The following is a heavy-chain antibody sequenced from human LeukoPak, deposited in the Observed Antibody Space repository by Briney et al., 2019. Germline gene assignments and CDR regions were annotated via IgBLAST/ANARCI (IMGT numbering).Heavy chain of an antibody. CDR2: LYNTRNT. CDR1: GASISSYY. D-gene: IGHD4-23*01. V-gene: IGHV4-59*01. Sequence: SETLSLTCTVSGASISSYYWSWIRQPPGKGLEWIGYLYNTRNTYYNPSLKSRVTISVDTSKNQFSPKVSSVTAADTAVYYCAREKNGNEPFDYWGQGTLVTDSS. CDR3: AREKNGNEPFDY. J-gene: IGHJ4*02.